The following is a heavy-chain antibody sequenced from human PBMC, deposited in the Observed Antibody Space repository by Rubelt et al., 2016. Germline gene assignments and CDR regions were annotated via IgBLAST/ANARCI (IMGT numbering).Heavy chain of an antibody. V-gene: IGHV4-34*01. Sequence: QVQPQQWGAGLLKPSETLSLTCAVYGGSFSGYYWSWIRQPPGKGLEWIGEINHSGSTNYNPSLTSRVTISVDTSKNQFALKLSSVTAADTAVYYCARGRRGSSSWLGRDYYGMDVWGQGTTVTVSS. CDR2: INHSGST. J-gene: IGHJ6*02. CDR3: ARGRRGSSSWLGRDYYGMDV. CDR1: GGSFSGYY. D-gene: IGHD6-13*01.